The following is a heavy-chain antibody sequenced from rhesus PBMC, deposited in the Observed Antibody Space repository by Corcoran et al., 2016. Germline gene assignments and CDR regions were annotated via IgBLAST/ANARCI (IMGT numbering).Heavy chain of an antibody. CDR2: IYGRITSP. V-gene: IGHV4S10*01. D-gene: IGHD2-2*01. CDR3: VGYCTSTTCYALDY. Sequence: QVQLQESGPGVAKHSETLSLTCAVSGGSISGSYRWSWIRPPPGKGLEWIGYIYGRITSPHYNPALKSRDTISKDTAKTQFSLKLSSVTAAGTAVYYCVGYCTSTTCYALDYWGQGVLVTVSS. CDR1: GGSISGSYR. J-gene: IGHJ4*01.